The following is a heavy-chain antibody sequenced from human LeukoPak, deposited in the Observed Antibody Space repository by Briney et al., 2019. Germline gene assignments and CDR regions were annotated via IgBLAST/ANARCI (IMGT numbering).Heavy chain of an antibody. CDR3: ARYMRRPYYDYVWGSYRYFGP. CDR1: GYTFTSYD. Sequence: ASVKVSCKASGYTFTSYDINWARQATGQGLEWMGWMNPNSGNTGYAQKFQGRVTMTRNTSISTAYMELSSLRSGDTAVYYCARYMRRPYYDYVWGSYRYFGPWGQGTLVTVSS. D-gene: IGHD3-16*02. V-gene: IGHV1-8*01. J-gene: IGHJ4*02. CDR2: MNPNSGNT.